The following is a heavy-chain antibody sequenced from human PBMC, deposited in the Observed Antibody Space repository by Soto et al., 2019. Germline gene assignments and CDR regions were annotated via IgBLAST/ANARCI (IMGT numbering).Heavy chain of an antibody. V-gene: IGHV4-39*01. D-gene: IGHD3-22*01. J-gene: IGHJ4*02. CDR1: GGSISSSSYY. Sequence: QLQLQESGPGLVKPSETLSLTCTVSGGSISSSSYYWGWIRQPPGKGLEWIGSIYYSGSTYYNPSLKSRVTISVDTSKNQFSLKLSSVTAADTAVYYCARQRRDKDYYARLYYFDYWGQATLVTVSS. CDR2: IYYSGST. CDR3: ARQRRDKDYYARLYYFDY.